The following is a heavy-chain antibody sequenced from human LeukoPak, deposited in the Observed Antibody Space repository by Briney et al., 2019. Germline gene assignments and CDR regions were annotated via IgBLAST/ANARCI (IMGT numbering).Heavy chain of an antibody. CDR2: ISGSGGST. Sequence: GGSLRLSCAASGFTFSSYAMSWVRQAPGKGLEWASAISGSGGSTYYADSVKGRFTISRDNSKNTLYLQMNSLRAEDTAVYYCAKAMYDILTGYPYNWFDPWGQGTLVTVSS. J-gene: IGHJ5*02. V-gene: IGHV3-23*01. CDR3: AKAMYDILTGYPYNWFDP. CDR1: GFTFSSYA. D-gene: IGHD3-9*01.